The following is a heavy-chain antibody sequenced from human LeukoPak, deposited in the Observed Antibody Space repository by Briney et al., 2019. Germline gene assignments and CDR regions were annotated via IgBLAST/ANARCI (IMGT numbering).Heavy chain of an antibody. Sequence: GGPLTLLCAPCGFTLSIYHKHGPPQATGKARECVSAIGTAGDTYYPGSVKGRFTISRENAKNSLYLQMNSLRAGDTAVYYCARGQSRIAVAAEAFDIWGQGTMVTVSS. CDR2: IGTAGDT. CDR3: ARGQSRIAVAAEAFDI. D-gene: IGHD6-19*01. V-gene: IGHV3-13*01. CDR1: GFTLSIYH. J-gene: IGHJ3*02.